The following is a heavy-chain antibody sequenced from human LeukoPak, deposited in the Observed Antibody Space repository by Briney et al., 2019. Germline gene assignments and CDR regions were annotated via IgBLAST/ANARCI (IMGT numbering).Heavy chain of an antibody. Sequence: GASVKVSCKASGYIFTGYYMHWVRQAPGQGLEWMGWSNPNSGGTNYAQKFQGRVTMTRDTPISTAYMELSRLRSDDTAVYYCARDPRSIAAAGTVGYWGQGTLVTVSS. CDR2: SNPNSGGT. V-gene: IGHV1-2*02. D-gene: IGHD6-13*01. CDR3: ARDPRSIAAAGTVGY. CDR1: GYIFTGYY. J-gene: IGHJ4*02.